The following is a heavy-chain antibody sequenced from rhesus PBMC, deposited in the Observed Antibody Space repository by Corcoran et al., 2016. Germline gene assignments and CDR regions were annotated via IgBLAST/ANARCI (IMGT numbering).Heavy chain of an antibody. CDR3: ARLPRIAGTTWYNSLDV. CDR2: INGNSGST. Sequence: QVQLQESGPGLVKPSETLSLTCAVSGASISSYWWNWIRPPPGKGLEWIGRINGNSGSTNSTPSLKSRVTNSKAASKNQCSLKLSAVIAADTAVYYCARLPRIAGTTWYNSLDVWGRGVLVTVSS. D-gene: IGHD1-20*01. V-gene: IGHV4-80*01. J-gene: IGHJ5-2*02. CDR1: GASISSYW.